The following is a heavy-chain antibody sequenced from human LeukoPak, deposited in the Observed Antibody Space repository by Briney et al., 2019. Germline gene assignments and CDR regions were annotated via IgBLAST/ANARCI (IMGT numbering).Heavy chain of an antibody. CDR1: GFTFSYYG. CDR2: IRFDASGK. CDR3: ANSEY. Sequence: GGYLRLSCAASGFTFSYYGMHWLRQAPGKGLEWVAFIRFDASGKHYADSVKGRLIISRDNSKNMLYLQMNSLKPEDTAVYYCANSEYWGQGTLVTVSS. V-gene: IGHV3-30*02. J-gene: IGHJ4*02.